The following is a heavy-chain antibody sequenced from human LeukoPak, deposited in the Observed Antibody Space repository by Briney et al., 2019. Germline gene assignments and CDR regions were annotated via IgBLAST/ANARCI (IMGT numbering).Heavy chain of an antibody. D-gene: IGHD3-3*01. CDR1: GYTFTSYD. J-gene: IGHJ4*02. Sequence: ASVKVSCKASGYTFTSYDINWVRQAPGQGLEWMGWINPNSGGTNYAQKFQGRVTMTRDTSISTDDMELSRLRSDDTAVYYCARRRKRTLRFLEWPRYYFDYWGQGTLVTVSS. CDR3: ARRRKRTLRFLEWPRYYFDY. V-gene: IGHV1-2*02. CDR2: INPNSGGT.